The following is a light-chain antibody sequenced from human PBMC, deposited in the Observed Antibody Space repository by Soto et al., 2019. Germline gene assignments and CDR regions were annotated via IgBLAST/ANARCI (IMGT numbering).Light chain of an antibody. J-gene: IGLJ2*01. V-gene: IGLV1-44*01. CDR2: NNS. Sequence: QSVLTQPPSASGTPGQMVTISCSGSSSNIGSNTVNWYQQLPGMAPKLLIYNNSQRPSGVPDRFSGSKSGTSASLAISGVQSEDEADYYCAAWDDSLRGLEFGGGTKLTVL. CDR3: AAWDDSLRGLE. CDR1: SSNIGSNT.